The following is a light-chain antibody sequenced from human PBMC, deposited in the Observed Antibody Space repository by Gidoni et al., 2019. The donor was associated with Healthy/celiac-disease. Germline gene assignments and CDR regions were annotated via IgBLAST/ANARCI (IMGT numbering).Light chain of an antibody. CDR2: DAS. J-gene: IGKJ5*01. CDR1: QDISNY. V-gene: IGKV1-33*01. CDR3: QQYDNLPPG. Sequence: DIQMTQSPSSLSASVGDRVTITCQASQDISNYLNWYQQKPGKAHKLLIYDASNLETGVPPRFSGSGSGTDFTFTISSLQPEVIATYYCQQYDNLPPGFGQGTRLEIK.